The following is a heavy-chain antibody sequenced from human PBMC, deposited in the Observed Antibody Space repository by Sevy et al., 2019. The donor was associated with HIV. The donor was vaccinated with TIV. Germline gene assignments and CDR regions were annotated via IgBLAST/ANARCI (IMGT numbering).Heavy chain of an antibody. CDR1: GFTFGDYC. V-gene: IGHV3-49*04. D-gene: IGHD3-16*01. J-gene: IGHJ4*02. Sequence: GGSLRLSCTASGFTFGDYCMSWVRQAPGKGLEWVAFLKIDVYGGTVDHAASVRGRFVISRDDSKTMGYLEMNDLKTAETGVYYCTRGKAAQSIFDYWGQGAMVTVSS. CDR3: TRGKAAQSIFDY. CDR2: LKIDVYGGTV.